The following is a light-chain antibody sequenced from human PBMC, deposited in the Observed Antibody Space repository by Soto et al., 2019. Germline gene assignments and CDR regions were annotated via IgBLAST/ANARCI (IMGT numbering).Light chain of an antibody. J-gene: IGKJ5*01. CDR2: GAS. Sequence: EIVLTQSPATLSVSPGESAALSCRASQSVSINLAWYQQKPGQAPRLLIYGASTRATGIPARFSGSGSGTEFTLTISSLQSEDFAVYYCQQYDNWPPITFGQGTRLEIK. CDR1: QSVSIN. V-gene: IGKV3-15*01. CDR3: QQYDNWPPIT.